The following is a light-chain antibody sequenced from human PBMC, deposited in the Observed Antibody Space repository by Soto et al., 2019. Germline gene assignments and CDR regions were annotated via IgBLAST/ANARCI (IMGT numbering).Light chain of an antibody. CDR1: QSVSGN. CDR3: QQYNKWPLT. Sequence: EIVIKQSPLTLSVSPGERATLSCRASQSVSGNLAWYQQTPGQAPRLLXYGASSPRETGIPAMFSGSGSRTEFTLTISSLQYEDFAVYYCQQYNKWPLTFGGGTKVDI. J-gene: IGKJ4*01. V-gene: IGKV3-15*01. CDR2: GASS.